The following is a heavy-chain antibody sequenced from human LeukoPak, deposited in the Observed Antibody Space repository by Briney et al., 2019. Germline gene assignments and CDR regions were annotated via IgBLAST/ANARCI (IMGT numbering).Heavy chain of an antibody. CDR1: GGSISSNNW. V-gene: IGHV4-4*02. D-gene: IGHD3-10*01. J-gene: IGHJ4*02. CDR3: AREPESVGWFGDPYRYFDY. Sequence: SETLSLTCAVSGGSISSNNWWIWVRQSPEKGLEWIGEIYHDGSTNYNPSLKSRVTISMNKSKNPISLTLNFVNAADTDVYYCAREPESVGWFGDPYRYFDYWGQGTLVTVSS. CDR2: IYHDGST.